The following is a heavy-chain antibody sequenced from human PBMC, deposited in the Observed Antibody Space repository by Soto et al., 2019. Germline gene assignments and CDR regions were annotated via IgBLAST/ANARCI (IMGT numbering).Heavy chain of an antibody. J-gene: IGHJ6*02. CDR1: GFSFSDYF. CDR3: ARVRKRYQLLPSYYYGMDV. CDR2: INPSGDSR. D-gene: IGHD2-2*01. V-gene: IGHV1-46*01. Sequence: GASVKVSCKASGFSFSDYFMHWVRQAPGQGLEWMGIINPSGDSRNYAQKFQGRVTITRDTSTSTVYMDLSSLRYEDTAVYYCARVRKRYQLLPSYYYGMDVWGQGTTVTVSS.